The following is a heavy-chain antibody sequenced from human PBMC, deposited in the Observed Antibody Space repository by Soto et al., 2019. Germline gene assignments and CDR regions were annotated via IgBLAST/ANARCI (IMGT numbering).Heavy chain of an antibody. CDR1: GFTVSSNY. CDR2: ISGVGGTT. CDR3: AKRLTSSTNWYFFDY. V-gene: IGHV3-23*01. Sequence: PGGSLRLSCAASGFTVSSNYMSWVRQAPGKGLEWVSVISGVGGTTYYADSMKGRFAISRDNSKNTLYLQMNSLRAEDTAVYYCAKRLTSSTNWYFFDYWGQGTLVTVSS. D-gene: IGHD2-2*01. J-gene: IGHJ4*02.